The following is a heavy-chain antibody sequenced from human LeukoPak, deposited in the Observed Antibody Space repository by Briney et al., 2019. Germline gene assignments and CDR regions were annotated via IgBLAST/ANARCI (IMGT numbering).Heavy chain of an antibody. CDR2: IIPIFGTA. CDR1: GGTFSSYA. Sequence: SVKVSCKASGGTFSSYAISWVRQAPGQGLEWMGGIIPIFGTANYAQKFQGRVTITADESTSTAYMEPSSLRSEDTAVYYCARAIGYCSGGSCYSSSSPFDYWGQGTLVTVSS. CDR3: ARAIGYCSGGSCYSSSSPFDY. D-gene: IGHD2-15*01. V-gene: IGHV1-69*01. J-gene: IGHJ4*02.